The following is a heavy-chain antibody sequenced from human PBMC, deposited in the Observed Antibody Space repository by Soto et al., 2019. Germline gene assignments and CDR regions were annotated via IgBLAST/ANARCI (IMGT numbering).Heavy chain of an antibody. J-gene: IGHJ4*02. CDR1: GFTFISYS. CDR2: IFISSSYI. D-gene: IGHD1-26*01. CDR3: ARVPYGGSYWREFDY. Sequence: GSLRLSCAASGFTFISYSMNWFRQAALKGLEWVSSIFISSSYIYYADSVKGRFTISRDNAKNSLYLQMNSLRADDTAVYYCARVPYGGSYWREFDYWGQGTLVTVSS. V-gene: IGHV3-21*01.